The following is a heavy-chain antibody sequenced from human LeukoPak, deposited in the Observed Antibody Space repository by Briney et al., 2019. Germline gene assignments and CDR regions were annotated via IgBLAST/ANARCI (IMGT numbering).Heavy chain of an antibody. CDR1: GFIFSSYG. CDR3: ATRLDTGLFDY. Sequence: GGSLRLSCVTSGFIFSSYGIHWVCQAPGKGLEWVAWHFASNKYYAESVRGRFTMSRDNSKSTLYLQMDSLRVEDTAVYYCATRLDTGLFDYWGQGTLVTVSS. CDR2: HFASNK. V-gene: IGHV3-30*02. J-gene: IGHJ4*02. D-gene: IGHD5-18*01.